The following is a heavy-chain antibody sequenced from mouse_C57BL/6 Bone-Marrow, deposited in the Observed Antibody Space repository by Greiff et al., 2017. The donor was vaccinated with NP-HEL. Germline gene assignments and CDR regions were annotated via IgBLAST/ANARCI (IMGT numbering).Heavy chain of an antibody. J-gene: IGHJ3*01. CDR2: ISSGSSTI. D-gene: IGHD1-1*01. Sequence: DVKLVESGGGLVKPGGSLKLSCAASGFTFSDYGMHWVRQAPEKGLEWVAYISSGSSTIYYADTVKGRFTISRDNAKNTLFLQMTSLRSEDTAMYYCARPPYYYGSSYPFAYWGQGTLVTVSA. V-gene: IGHV5-17*01. CDR3: ARPPYYYGSSYPFAY. CDR1: GFTFSDYG.